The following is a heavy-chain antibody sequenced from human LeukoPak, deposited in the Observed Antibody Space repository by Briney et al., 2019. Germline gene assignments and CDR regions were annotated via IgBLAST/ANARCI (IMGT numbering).Heavy chain of an antibody. J-gene: IGHJ4*02. Sequence: SETLSLTCAVYGGSFSGYYWSWIRQPPGKGLEWIGEINHSGSTNYNPSLKSRVTISVDTSKNQFSLKLSSVTAADTAVYYCARVPYYYGSSGYLGYFDYWGQGTLVTVSS. CDR1: GGSFSGYY. D-gene: IGHD3-22*01. CDR3: ARVPYYYGSSGYLGYFDY. V-gene: IGHV4-34*01. CDR2: INHSGST.